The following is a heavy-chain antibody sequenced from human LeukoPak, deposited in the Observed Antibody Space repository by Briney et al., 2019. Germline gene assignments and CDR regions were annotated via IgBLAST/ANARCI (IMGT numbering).Heavy chain of an antibody. Sequence: GGSLRLSCAASGFTFSSYGMHWVRQAPGKGLGWVAVIWYDGSNKYYADSVRGRFTISRDNSKNTLYLQMNSLRAEDTAVYYCAKQGTGVAFDIWGQGTMVTVSS. V-gene: IGHV3-33*06. CDR2: IWYDGSNK. J-gene: IGHJ3*02. CDR1: GFTFSSYG. CDR3: AKQGTGVAFDI. D-gene: IGHD1-14*01.